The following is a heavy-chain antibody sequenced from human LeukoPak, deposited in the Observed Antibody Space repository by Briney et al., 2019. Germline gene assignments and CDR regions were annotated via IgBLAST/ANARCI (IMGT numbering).Heavy chain of an antibody. J-gene: IGHJ3*02. CDR2: IYYSGST. D-gene: IGHD3-22*01. V-gene: IGHV4-59*01. CDR1: GDSISSYY. Sequence: SETLSLTCTVSGDSISSYYWSWIRQPPGKGLEWIGYIYYSGSTNYNPSLKSRVTISVDTSKNQFSLKLSSVTAADTAVYYCARDPYDSSGYYGGDAFDIWGQGTMVTVSS. CDR3: ARDPYDSSGYYGGDAFDI.